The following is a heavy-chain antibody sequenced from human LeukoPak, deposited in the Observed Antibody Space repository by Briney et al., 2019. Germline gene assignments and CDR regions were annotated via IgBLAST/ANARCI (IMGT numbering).Heavy chain of an antibody. CDR1: EYTFTDYY. J-gene: IGHJ4*02. CDR3: ARDAWLVGTTNLYYFDY. CDR2: INPNSGDT. D-gene: IGHD1-26*01. Sequence: ASVKVSFKASEYTFTDYYMHWVRQAPGQGLEWMGWINPNSGDTNYAQKFQGRVTMTRDPSISTAYMALSRLRSDDTAVYYCARDAWLVGTTNLYYFDYWGQGTLVTVSS. V-gene: IGHV1-2*02.